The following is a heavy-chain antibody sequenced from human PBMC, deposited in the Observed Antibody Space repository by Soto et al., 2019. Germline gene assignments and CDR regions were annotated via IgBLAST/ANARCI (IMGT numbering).Heavy chain of an antibody. CDR2: ISGSGGTT. CDR3: AKDRHYGSGTYSDSYLDY. CDR1: GFTFNSYA. V-gene: IGHV3-23*01. J-gene: IGHJ4*02. D-gene: IGHD3-10*01. Sequence: EVQLLESGGGLVQPGWSLRLSCGGSGFTFNSYAMTWVRQAPGKGLEWVSAISGSGGTTYYANSVKGRFTISRDQSKDTLHLQMNSLRVEDTAIYYCAKDRHYGSGTYSDSYLDYWGQGTLVTVSS.